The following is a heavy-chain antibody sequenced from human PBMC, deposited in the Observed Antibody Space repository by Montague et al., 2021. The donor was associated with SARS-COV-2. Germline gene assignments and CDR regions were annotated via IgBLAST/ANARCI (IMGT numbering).Heavy chain of an antibody. D-gene: IGHD6-19*01. V-gene: IGHV3-13*04. J-gene: IGHJ4*02. Sequence: SLRLSCAASGFTFSSYDMHWVRQATGKGLECASIINTAGDTYYPGSVKGRFTISRDNAKNSLYLQMNSLRAGDTAVYYCARGDRTGWQTDYWGQGTLVTVSS. CDR3: ARGDRTGWQTDY. CDR2: INTAGDT. CDR1: GFTFSSYD.